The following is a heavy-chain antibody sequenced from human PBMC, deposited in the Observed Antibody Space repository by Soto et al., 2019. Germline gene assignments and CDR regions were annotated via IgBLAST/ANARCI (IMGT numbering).Heavy chain of an antibody. CDR1: GGTFSSYA. J-gene: IGHJ6*02. CDR2: IIPIFGTA. D-gene: IGHD2-2*01. Sequence: QVQLVQSGAEVKKPGSSVKVSCKASGGTFSSYAISWVRQAPGQGLEWMGGIIPIFGTANYAQKFQGRVTITADKSTSTAYMELSSLRYEDTAVFYCARDRLGYCSSTSCYYYFYYYGMDVWGQGTTVTVSS. CDR3: ARDRLGYCSSTSCYYYFYYYGMDV. V-gene: IGHV1-69*06.